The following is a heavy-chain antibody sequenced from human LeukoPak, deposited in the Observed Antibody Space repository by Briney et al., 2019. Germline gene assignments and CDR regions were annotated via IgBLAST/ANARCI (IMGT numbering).Heavy chain of an antibody. V-gene: IGHV4-59*01. CDR1: GGSISSYY. Sequence: SETLSLTCTVSGGSISSYYWSWIRQPPGKGLEWIGYIYYSGSTNYNPSLKSRVTISVDTSKNQFSLKLSSVTAADTAVYYCARDVGWGAFDIWGQGTMVIVSA. J-gene: IGHJ3*02. CDR2: IYYSGST. D-gene: IGHD3-16*01. CDR3: ARDVGWGAFDI.